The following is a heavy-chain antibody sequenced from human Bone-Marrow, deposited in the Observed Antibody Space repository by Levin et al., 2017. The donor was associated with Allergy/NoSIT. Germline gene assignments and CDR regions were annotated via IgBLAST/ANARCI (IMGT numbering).Heavy chain of an antibody. CDR3: ARGYETSGKSFDP. D-gene: IGHD3-16*01. CDR2: INTNTGNT. V-gene: IGHV7-4-1*01. CDR1: GYTFTSYV. J-gene: IGHJ5*02. Sequence: GESLKISCKASGYTFTSYVMNWVRQAPGQGLEWMGRINTNTGNTTYAQDFTGRFVFSLDTSVSTAHLLIDSLEAEDTAVYYCARGYETSGKSFDPWGQGTLVTVSS.